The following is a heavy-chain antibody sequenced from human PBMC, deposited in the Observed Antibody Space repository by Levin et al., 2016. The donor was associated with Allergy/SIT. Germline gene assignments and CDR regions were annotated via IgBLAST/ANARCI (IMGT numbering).Heavy chain of an antibody. V-gene: IGHV1-69*05. D-gene: IGHD6-19*01. CDR2: IIPIFGTA. J-gene: IGHJ3*02. CDR1: GGTFSSYA. CDR3: ARAQYSSGWFGAFDI. Sequence: SVKVSCKASGGTFSSYAISWVRQAPGQGLEWMGGIIPIFGTANYAQKFQGRVTITRDTSASTAYMELSSLRSEDTAVYYCARAQYSSGWFGAFDIWGQGTMVTVSS.